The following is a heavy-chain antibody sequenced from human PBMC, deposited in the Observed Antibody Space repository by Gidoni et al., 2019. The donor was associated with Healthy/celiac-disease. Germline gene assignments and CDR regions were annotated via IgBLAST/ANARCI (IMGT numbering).Heavy chain of an antibody. CDR3: ASQGAITEGVAAPAYYGLDV. Sequence: EVQLVESGGGLVQPWGSLRLSCSASGFIFSNYWMHWVRQAPGKGLTWVSRIKSDGSGTIYADSVKGRFTISSDNAKNTLYLQRNSLRAEDSAVYYCASQGAITEGVAAPAYYGLDVWGQGTTVTVSS. CDR1: GFIFSNYW. J-gene: IGHJ6*02. V-gene: IGHV3-74*01. CDR2: IKSDGSGT. D-gene: IGHD1-20*01.